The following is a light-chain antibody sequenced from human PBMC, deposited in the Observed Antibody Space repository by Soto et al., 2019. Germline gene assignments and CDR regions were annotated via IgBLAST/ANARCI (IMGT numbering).Light chain of an antibody. V-gene: IGKV1-39*01. Sequence: DIRVNQSPSSLSASVGDRVTIPCRASQSISSYLNWYQQKPGKAPKLLIYAASSLQSGVPSRFSGSGSGTDFTLTISSLQPEDFATYYCPQSYSTPITSGQGTRLEIK. CDR2: AAS. CDR1: QSISSY. CDR3: PQSYSTPIT. J-gene: IGKJ5*01.